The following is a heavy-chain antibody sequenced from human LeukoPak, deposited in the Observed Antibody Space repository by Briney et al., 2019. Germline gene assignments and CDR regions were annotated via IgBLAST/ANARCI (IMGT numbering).Heavy chain of an antibody. CDR3: ARLQAYGSGFDY. J-gene: IGHJ4*02. V-gene: IGHV4-39*01. D-gene: IGHD3-10*01. Sequence: SETLSLTCTVSGGSISSSSYYWGWIRQPPGKGLEWIGSIYYSGSTYYNPSLKSRVTISVDTSKNQFSLKLSSVTAADTAVYYCARLQAYGSGFDYWGQGTLVTAS. CDR2: IYYSGST. CDR1: GGSISSSSYY.